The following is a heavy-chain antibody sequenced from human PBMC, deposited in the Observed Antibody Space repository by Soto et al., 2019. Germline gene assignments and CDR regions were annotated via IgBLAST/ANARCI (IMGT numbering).Heavy chain of an antibody. Sequence: QVQLQESGPGLVKPSQTLSLTCTVSGGSITSGGYYWSWIRQHPGKGLEWIGYIYYSGSTYYNPSLKSRVTISVDTSKNQFALKLSSVTAADTAVYYCARARVLWFGELWTYYFDYWGQGTLVTVSS. V-gene: IGHV4-31*03. CDR2: IYYSGST. D-gene: IGHD3-10*01. CDR3: ARARVLWFGELWTYYFDY. J-gene: IGHJ4*02. CDR1: GGSITSGGYY.